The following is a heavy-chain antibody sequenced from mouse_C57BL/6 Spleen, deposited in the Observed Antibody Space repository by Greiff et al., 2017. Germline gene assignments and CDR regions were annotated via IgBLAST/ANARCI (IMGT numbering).Heavy chain of an antibody. CDR1: GYAFSSYW. V-gene: IGHV1-80*01. D-gene: IGHD2-4*01. CDR2: IYPGDGDT. Sequence: QVQLQQSGAELVKPGASVKISCKASGYAFSSYWMNWVKQRPGKGLEWIGQIYPGDGDTNYTGKFKGKATLTADKSSSTAYMQLSSLTSEDSAVYFCARSFYDYDEGYAMDYWGQGTSVTVSS. CDR3: ARSFYDYDEGYAMDY. J-gene: IGHJ4*01.